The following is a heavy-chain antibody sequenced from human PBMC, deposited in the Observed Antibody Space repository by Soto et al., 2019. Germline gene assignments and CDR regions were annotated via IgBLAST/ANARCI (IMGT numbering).Heavy chain of an antibody. Sequence: EVQLVESGGGLVKPGGSLRLSCAASGFTFSSYSMNWVRQAPGKGLEWVSSISSSSSYIYYADSVKGRFTISRDNAKNSLYLQMNSLRAEDTAVYYCARDEEWLRSFDYWGQGTLVTVSS. D-gene: IGHD5-12*01. CDR3: ARDEEWLRSFDY. V-gene: IGHV3-21*01. J-gene: IGHJ4*02. CDR1: GFTFSSYS. CDR2: ISSSSSYI.